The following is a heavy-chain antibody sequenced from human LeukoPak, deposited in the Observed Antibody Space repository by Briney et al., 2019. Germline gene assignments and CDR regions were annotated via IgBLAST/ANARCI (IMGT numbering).Heavy chain of an antibody. CDR1: GYTFTSYG. CDR3: ARGLEMEVAAY. V-gene: IGHV1-8*01. Sequence: GALVNVSCKASGYTFTSYGINWVRQATGQGLEWMGWMNPNNGNTGYAQKFQGRLTMTRNTSKSTAYMELSSLTSEDTAVYYCARGLEMEVAAYWGQGTLVTVSS. D-gene: IGHD5-24*01. CDR2: MNPNNGNT. J-gene: IGHJ4*02.